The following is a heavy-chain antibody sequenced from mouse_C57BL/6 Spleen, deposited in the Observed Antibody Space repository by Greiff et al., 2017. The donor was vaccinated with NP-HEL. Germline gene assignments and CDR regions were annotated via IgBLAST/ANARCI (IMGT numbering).Heavy chain of an antibody. CDR3: ARGGGLLRAMDY. J-gene: IGHJ4*01. V-gene: IGHV1-80*01. D-gene: IGHD2-3*01. CDR2: IYPGDGDT. Sequence: QVQLKQSGAELVKPGASVKISCKASGYAFSSYWMNWVKQRPGKGLEWIGQIYPGDGDTNYNGKFKGKATLTADKSSSTAYMQLSSLTSEDSAVYFCARGGGLLRAMDYWGQGTSVTVSS. CDR1: GYAFSSYW.